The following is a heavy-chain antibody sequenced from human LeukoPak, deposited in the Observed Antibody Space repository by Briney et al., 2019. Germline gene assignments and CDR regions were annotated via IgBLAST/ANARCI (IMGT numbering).Heavy chain of an antibody. D-gene: IGHD2-15*01. V-gene: IGHV1-69*13. CDR3: ARVARGSWNPDFDY. CDR2: IIPIFGTA. Sequence: SVKVSCKASGYTFSSYAISWVRQAPGQGLEWVGGIIPIFGTANYAQKFQGRVTITADESTSTAYMELSSLRSEDTAVYYCARVARGSWNPDFDYWGQGTLVTVSS. CDR1: GYTFSSYA. J-gene: IGHJ4*02.